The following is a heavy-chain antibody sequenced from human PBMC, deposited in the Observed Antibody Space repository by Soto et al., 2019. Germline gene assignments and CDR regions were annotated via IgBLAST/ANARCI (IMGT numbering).Heavy chain of an antibody. CDR2: IDPSDSYT. D-gene: IGHD2-15*01. J-gene: IGHJ4*02. CDR1: GYSFTSYW. CDR3: ASLLGYCSGGTCSLDY. V-gene: IGHV5-10-1*01. Sequence: GESLKISCKGSGYSFTSYWITWVRQMPGKGLEWMGRIDPSDSYTNYSPSFQGHVTISADKSISTAYLQRSSLKASDTAMYYCASLLGYCSGGTCSLDYWGQGTLVTVSS.